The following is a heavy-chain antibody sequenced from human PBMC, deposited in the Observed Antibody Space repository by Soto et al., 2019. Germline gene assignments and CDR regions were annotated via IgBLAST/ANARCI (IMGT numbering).Heavy chain of an antibody. CDR2: LSSSSSYI. J-gene: IGHJ1*01. CDR1: GFTFSSYS. V-gene: IGHV3-21*01. D-gene: IGHD6-13*01. CDR3: ARSEGGAAGTVHFQF. Sequence: EVQLVESGGGLVKPGGSLRLSCAASGFTFSSYSMNWVRQAPGKGLEWVSTLSSSSSYIYYADSVKGRFTISRDNAKNSLYLPMDSLRAEDTAVYYCARSEGGAAGTVHFQFWGHGTLVTVSS.